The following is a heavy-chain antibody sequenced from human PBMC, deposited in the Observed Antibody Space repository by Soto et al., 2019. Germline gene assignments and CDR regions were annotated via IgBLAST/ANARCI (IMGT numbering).Heavy chain of an antibody. CDR2: IYYSGST. Sequence: SETLSLTCTVSGGSISRYYWIWIRQPPGKGLEWIGYIYYSGSTNYNPSLKSRVTISVDTSKNQFSLKLSSVTAADTAVYYCARRYDFWSGYLYYYYMDVWGKGTTVTVSS. CDR3: ARRYDFWSGYLYYYYMDV. J-gene: IGHJ6*03. V-gene: IGHV4-59*08. CDR1: GGSISRYY. D-gene: IGHD3-3*01.